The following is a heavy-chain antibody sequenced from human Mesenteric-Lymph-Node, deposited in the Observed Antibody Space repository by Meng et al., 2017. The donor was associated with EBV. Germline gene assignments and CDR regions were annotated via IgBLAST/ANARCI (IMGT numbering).Heavy chain of an antibody. D-gene: IGHD1-26*01. V-gene: IGHV1-8*01. Sequence: QGQLVQSGGEVKKPGATVKVSCKASGYTFTSYNINWVRQATGRGLEWIGWMNPDSGDTGYGQKFQDRVSMTRNTYISTAYMELSSQGHEDTAIYYCAKTRSGSPWDFDNWGQGTLVTVSS. CDR1: GYTFTSYN. CDR3: AKTRSGSPWDFDN. J-gene: IGHJ4*02. CDR2: MNPDSGDT.